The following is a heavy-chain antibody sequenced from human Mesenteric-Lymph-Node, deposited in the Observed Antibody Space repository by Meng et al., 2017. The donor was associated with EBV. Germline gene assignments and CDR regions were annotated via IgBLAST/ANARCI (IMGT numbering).Heavy chain of an antibody. V-gene: IGHV4-61*01. CDR2: SYYSGST. CDR1: GASVSSYTHY. Sequence: VQRQESGPGLEKASGTLSLTCTGSGASVSSYTHYWSWIRQPPGKGLEWIGYSYYSGSTSYNPSLTTRVTISVDTSKNQFSLKLNSVTAADTAVYYCARAVAGDWYFDLWGRGTLVTVSS. CDR3: ARAVAGDWYFDL. J-gene: IGHJ2*01. D-gene: IGHD6-19*01.